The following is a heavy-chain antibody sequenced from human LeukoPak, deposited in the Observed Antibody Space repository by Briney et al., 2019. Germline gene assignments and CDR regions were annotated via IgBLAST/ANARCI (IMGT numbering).Heavy chain of an antibody. CDR3: ARGVVVAAFYFDY. V-gene: IGHV3-30*14. J-gene: IGHJ4*02. CDR2: ISYDGSNK. CDR1: GFTFSSYA. Sequence: PGGSLRLSCAAPGFTFSSYAMHWVRQAPGKGLEWVAVISYDGSNKYYADSVKGRFTISRDNSKNTLYLQMNSLRAEDTAVYYCARGVVVAAFYFDYWGQGTLVTVSS. D-gene: IGHD2-15*01.